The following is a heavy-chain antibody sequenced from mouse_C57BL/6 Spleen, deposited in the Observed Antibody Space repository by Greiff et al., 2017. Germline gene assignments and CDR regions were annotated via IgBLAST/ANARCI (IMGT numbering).Heavy chain of an antibody. J-gene: IGHJ2*01. Sequence: VQLKESGAELVRPGSSVKMSCKTSGYTFTSYGINWVKQRPGQGLEWIGYIYIGNGYTDYNEKFKGKATLTSDTSSSTAYMQLSSLTSEDSAIYFCARRNWDVGDYWGQGTTLTVSS. D-gene: IGHD4-1*01. V-gene: IGHV1-58*01. CDR1: GYTFTSYG. CDR3: ARRNWDVGDY. CDR2: IYIGNGYT.